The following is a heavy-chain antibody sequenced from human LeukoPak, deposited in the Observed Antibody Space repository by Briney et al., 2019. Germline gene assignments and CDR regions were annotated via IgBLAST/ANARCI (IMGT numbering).Heavy chain of an antibody. CDR2: IYYSGST. D-gene: IGHD3-10*01. Sequence: EPSETLSLTCTVPGGSVSSGGYYWSWIRQPPGKGLEWIGYIYYSGSTTYNPSLNSRVTISVDTSKNKFSLKLSSVTAADTAVYYCARVPISTSARGYFDYWAQETLVTVSS. J-gene: IGHJ4*02. CDR1: GGSVSSGGYY. CDR3: ARVPISTSARGYFDY. V-gene: IGHV4-61*08.